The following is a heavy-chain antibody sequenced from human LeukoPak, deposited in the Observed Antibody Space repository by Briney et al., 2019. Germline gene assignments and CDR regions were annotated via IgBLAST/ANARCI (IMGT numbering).Heavy chain of an antibody. V-gene: IGHV3-21*05. CDR1: GFTFSSYS. J-gene: IGHJ4*02. D-gene: IGHD4-23*01. CDR2: ISSSGSDI. CDR3: ARDYGGSSPFDY. Sequence: GGSLRLSCAASGFTFSSYSMNWVRQAPGKGLEWVSYISSSGSDIYYADSVKGRFTISRDNAKNSLYLHMNSLRAEDTAVYYCARDYGGSSPFDYWGQGTLVTVSS.